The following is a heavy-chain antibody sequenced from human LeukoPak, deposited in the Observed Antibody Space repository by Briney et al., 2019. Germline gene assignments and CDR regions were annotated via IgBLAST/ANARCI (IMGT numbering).Heavy chain of an antibody. CDR2: MYYSGNT. J-gene: IGHJ5*02. CDR3: ATLTPGISLAGPGHNWFDP. Sequence: WETLFLTCTVSGGSIRGSNYYWGWIRQPPGKGLEWVGSMYYSGNTHYNPSLKSRVTISADTSKNQFSLKLSSVTASDTAVYYCATLTPGISLAGPGHNWFDPWGQGTLVTVSS. CDR1: GGSIRGSNYY. D-gene: IGHD6-19*01. V-gene: IGHV4-39*01.